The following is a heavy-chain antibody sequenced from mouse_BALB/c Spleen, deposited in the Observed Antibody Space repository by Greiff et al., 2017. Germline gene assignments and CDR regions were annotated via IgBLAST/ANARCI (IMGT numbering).Heavy chain of an antibody. CDR2: IWAGGST. D-gene: IGHD1-2*01. J-gene: IGHJ2*01. V-gene: IGHV2-9*02. CDR1: GFSFTSYG. Sequence: VKLVESGPGLVAPSQSLSITCTVSGFSFTSYGVHWVRQPPGKGLEWLGVIWAGGSTNYNSALMSRLSISKDNSKSQVFLKMNSLQTDDTAMYYCAREITTANYFDYWGQGTTLTVSS. CDR3: AREITTANYFDY.